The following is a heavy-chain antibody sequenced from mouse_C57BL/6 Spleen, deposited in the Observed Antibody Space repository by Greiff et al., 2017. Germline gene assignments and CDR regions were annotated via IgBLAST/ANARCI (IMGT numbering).Heavy chain of an antibody. CDR2: INPNNGGT. J-gene: IGHJ1*03. CDR3: ARTGDGYYVGYFDV. V-gene: IGHV1-26*01. Sequence: VQLQQSGPELVKPGASVKISCKASGYTFTDYYMNWVKQSHGKSLEWIGDINPNNGGTSYNQKFKGKATLTVDKSSSTAYMELRSLTSEDSAVYYCARTGDGYYVGYFDVWGTGTTVTVSS. CDR1: GYTFTDYY. D-gene: IGHD2-3*01.